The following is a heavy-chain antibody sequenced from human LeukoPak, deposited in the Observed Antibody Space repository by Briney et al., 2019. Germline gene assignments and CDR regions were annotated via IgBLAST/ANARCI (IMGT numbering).Heavy chain of an antibody. V-gene: IGHV3-21*01. J-gene: IGHJ4*02. CDR3: AREGYYDSSGDFDY. CDR1: GFPLSSYS. CDR2: ISSSSSYI. D-gene: IGHD3-22*01. Sequence: GGSLRLSCAASGFPLSSYSMNWVRQARAKGVEWVSSISSSSSYIYYAVSVRGRFTTSRDNAKNSLYLQMNSLRAEDTAVYYCAREGYYDSSGDFDYWGQGTLVTVSS.